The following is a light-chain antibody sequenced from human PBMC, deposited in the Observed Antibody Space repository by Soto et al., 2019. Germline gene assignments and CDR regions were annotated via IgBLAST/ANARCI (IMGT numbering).Light chain of an antibody. V-gene: IGLV2-8*01. J-gene: IGLJ1*01. Sequence: QSALTQPPSASGSPGQSVTISCTGTSSDVGGYDHVSWYQQHPVKAPKLMIYEVNKRPSGVPDRFSGSKSGNTASLAISGLQSEDEADYYCAAWDVSLNGHYAFGTGTKLTVL. CDR3: AAWDVSLNGHYA. CDR2: EVN. CDR1: SSDVGGYDH.